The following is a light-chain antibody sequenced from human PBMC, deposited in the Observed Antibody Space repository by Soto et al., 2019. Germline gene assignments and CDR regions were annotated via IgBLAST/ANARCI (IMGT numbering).Light chain of an antibody. J-gene: IGKJ1*01. CDR1: QSISSY. Sequence: DIQMTQSPSSLSASVGDRVTITCRASQSISSYLNWYQQKPGKAPKLLIDAASSLQSGVPSRFSGSGSGTDFTLTISSLQPEEFAIYYCQQSYSTPRTFGQGTKVDIK. V-gene: IGKV1-39*01. CDR2: AAS. CDR3: QQSYSTPRT.